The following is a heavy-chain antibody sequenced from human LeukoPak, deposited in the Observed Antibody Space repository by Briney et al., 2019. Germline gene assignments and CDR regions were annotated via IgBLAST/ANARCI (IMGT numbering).Heavy chain of an antibody. J-gene: IGHJ4*01. D-gene: IGHD6-19*01. CDR2: LSGSGITT. CDR3: AKGIYSSGWSYFDY. CDR1: GFTFSNSA. Sequence: GGSLRLSCAASGFTFSNSAMSWVRQAPGKGLEWVSTLSGSGITTYYADSVKGRFTISRDNSKNTLYLQMNSLRAEDTTVYYCAKGIYSSGWSYFDYWGHGTLVTVSS. V-gene: IGHV3-23*01.